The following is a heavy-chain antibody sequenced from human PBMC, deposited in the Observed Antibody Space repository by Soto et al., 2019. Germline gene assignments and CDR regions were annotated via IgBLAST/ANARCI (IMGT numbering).Heavy chain of an antibody. CDR3: ARDRHYGSGSLTYYYYYMDV. J-gene: IGHJ6*03. Sequence: ASVKVSWKASGYTFTSYAMHWVRQAPGQRLEWMGWINAGNGNTKYSQKFQGRVTITRDTSASTAYMELSSLRSEDTAVYYCARDRHYGSGSLTYYYYYMDVWAKRTTVTVSS. D-gene: IGHD3-10*01. V-gene: IGHV1-3*01. CDR2: INAGNGNT. CDR1: GYTFTSYA.